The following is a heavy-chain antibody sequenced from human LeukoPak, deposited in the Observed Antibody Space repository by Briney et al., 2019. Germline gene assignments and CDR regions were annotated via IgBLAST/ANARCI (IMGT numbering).Heavy chain of an antibody. J-gene: IGHJ4*02. CDR1: GFTFSSYA. CDR2: ISYDGSNK. V-gene: IGHV3-30*04. CDR3: ARASILLWFGELMDY. Sequence: GGSLRLSCAASGFTFSSYAMHWVRQAPGKGLEWVAVISYDGSNKYYADSVKGQFTISRDNSKNTLYLQMNSLRAEDTAVYYCARASILLWFGELMDYWGQGALVTVSS. D-gene: IGHD3-10*01.